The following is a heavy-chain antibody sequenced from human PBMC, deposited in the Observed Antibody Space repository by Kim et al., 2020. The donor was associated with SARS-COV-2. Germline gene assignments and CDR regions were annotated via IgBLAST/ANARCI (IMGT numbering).Heavy chain of an antibody. V-gene: IGHV1-24*01. CDR3: ATLGPPGGSYYEAPKYNWFDP. CDR2: FDPEDGET. D-gene: IGHD1-26*01. CDR1: GYTLTELS. Sequence: ASVKVSCKVSGYTLTELSMHWVRQAPGKGLEWMGGFDPEDGETIYAQKFEGRVTMTEDTSTDTAYMELSSLRSEDTAVYYCATLGPPGGSYYEAPKYNWFDPWGQGTLVTVSS. J-gene: IGHJ5*02.